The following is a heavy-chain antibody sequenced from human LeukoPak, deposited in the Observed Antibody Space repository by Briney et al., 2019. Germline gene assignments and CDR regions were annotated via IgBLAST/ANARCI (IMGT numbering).Heavy chain of an antibody. CDR2: ISGSGGST. J-gene: IGHJ4*02. CDR1: GFTFSSYA. V-gene: IGHV3-23*01. D-gene: IGHD6-19*01. CDR3: AKDLAVAEETSGY. Sequence: PGGSLRLSCAASGFTFSSYAMSWVRQAPGKGLEWVSAISGSGGSTYYADSVKGRFTVSRDNSKNTLYLQMNSLRAEDTAVYYCAKDLAVAEETSGYWGQGTLVTVSS.